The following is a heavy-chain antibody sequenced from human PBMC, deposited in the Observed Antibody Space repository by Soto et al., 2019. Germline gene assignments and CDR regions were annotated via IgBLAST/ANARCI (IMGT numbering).Heavy chain of an antibody. V-gene: IGHV1-18*01. D-gene: IGHD1-1*01. CDR3: ARGRYGDY. CDR1: GYVFTTYV. Sequence: QVHLVESGAEVKKPGASVKVSCQGSGYVFTTYVITWVRQAPGQGLEWMAWISAHNGNTNYAQKVQGRVTVTRDTSTSTAYMELRSLRYDETAVYYCARGRYGDYWGQGALVTVSS. CDR2: ISAHNGNT. J-gene: IGHJ4*02.